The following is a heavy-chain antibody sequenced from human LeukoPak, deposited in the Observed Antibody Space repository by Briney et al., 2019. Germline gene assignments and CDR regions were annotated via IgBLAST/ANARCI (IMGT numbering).Heavy chain of an antibody. CDR2: ISSSSSYI. J-gene: IGHJ4*02. D-gene: IGHD3-9*01. CDR1: GFTFSSYS. Sequence: GGSLRLSCAASGFTFSSYSMNWVRQAPGKGLEWVSSISSSSSYIYYADSVKGRFTISRDNAKNSLYLQMNSLRAEDTAVYYCARDYDILTGSFDYWGQGTLVTVSS. V-gene: IGHV3-21*01. CDR3: ARDYDILTGSFDY.